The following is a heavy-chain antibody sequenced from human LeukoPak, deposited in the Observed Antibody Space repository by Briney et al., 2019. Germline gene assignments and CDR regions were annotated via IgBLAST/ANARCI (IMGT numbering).Heavy chain of an antibody. D-gene: IGHD3-10*01. J-gene: IGHJ4*02. V-gene: IGHV1-69*04. Sequence: SVKVSCKASGGTFSSYAISWVRQAPGQGLEWMGRIIPILGIANYAQKFQGRVTITADKSTSTAYMELSSLRSEDTAVYYCARGKYHYYGSGSYLDYWGQGTLVTFSS. CDR3: ARGKYHYYGSGSYLDY. CDR2: IIPILGIA. CDR1: GGTFSSYA.